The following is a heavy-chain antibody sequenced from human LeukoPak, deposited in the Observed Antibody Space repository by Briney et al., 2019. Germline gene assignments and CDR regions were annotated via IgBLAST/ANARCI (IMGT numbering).Heavy chain of an antibody. J-gene: IGHJ4*02. V-gene: IGHV4-39*01. D-gene: IGHD5-24*01. CDR3: ASLELGRDGYNYYDY. Sequence: KPSDTLSLTCTVSGGPISSIRYYWGWIRQPPGKGLEWIGSIYYSGSSYYNPSLKSRVTISVDTSKNQFSLKLSSVSAADTAVYYCASLELGRDGYNYYDYWGQGTLVTVSS. CDR1: GGPISSIRYY. CDR2: IYYSGSS.